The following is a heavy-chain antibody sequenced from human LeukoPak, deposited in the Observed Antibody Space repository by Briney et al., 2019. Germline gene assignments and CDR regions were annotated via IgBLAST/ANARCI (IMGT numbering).Heavy chain of an antibody. CDR2: IGGSGDKT. CDR1: GFTFNRNA. CDR3: AKMKGHPLPKYYMDV. V-gene: IGHV3-23*01. Sequence: GGSLRLSCAASGFTFNRNAISWVRQAPGKGLEWVSTIGGSGDKTFYADSVKGRFTISRDNSKNTLYLEMNSLRAEDTAIYYCAKMKGHPLPKYYMDVWGQGTTVTVSS. D-gene: IGHD1-26*01. J-gene: IGHJ6*01.